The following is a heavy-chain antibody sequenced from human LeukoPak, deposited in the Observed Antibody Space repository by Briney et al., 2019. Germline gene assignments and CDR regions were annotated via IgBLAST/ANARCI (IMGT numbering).Heavy chain of an antibody. CDR1: GFSLSTSEVG. J-gene: IGHJ5*02. Sequence: VSGPTLVKPTQTLTLPYTFSGFSLSTSEVGVGWIYQPPGKALEWLGIIYWDDDKRYSPSLKNRLTIIKDTSKNQVVLTMTNTDPVDTATYYCAHRGTKNWFDPWGQGTLVTVSS. CDR2: IYWDDDK. CDR3: AHRGTKNWFDP. V-gene: IGHV2-5*02.